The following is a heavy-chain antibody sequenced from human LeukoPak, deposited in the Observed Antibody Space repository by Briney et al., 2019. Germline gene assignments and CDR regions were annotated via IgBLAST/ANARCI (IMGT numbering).Heavy chain of an antibody. V-gene: IGHV4-61*01. D-gene: IGHD5-24*01. Sequence: SETLSLTCTVTGGSVSSGSYYWSWIRQSPGKGLEWIGYMYYSGGTNYNPSLKSRVTISVDTSKNQFSLKLSSVTAADTAVYYCARVAEMPTISVFDYWGQGTLVTVSS. CDR3: ARVAEMPTISVFDY. J-gene: IGHJ4*02. CDR2: MYYSGGT. CDR1: GGSVSSGSYY.